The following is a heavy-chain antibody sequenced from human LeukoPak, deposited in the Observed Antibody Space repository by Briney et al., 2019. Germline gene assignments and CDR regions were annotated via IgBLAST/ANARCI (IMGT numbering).Heavy chain of an antibody. CDR2: IKQDGSEK. CDR3: ARVAGTYYYDYYGMDV. D-gene: IGHD6-19*01. J-gene: IGHJ6*02. Sequence: GGSLRLSCAASGFTFSSYWMSWVRQAPGKGLEWVANIKQDGSEKYYVDSVKGRFTISRDNAKNSLYLQMNSLRAEDTAVYYCARVAGTYYYDYYGMDVWGQGTTVTVSS. CDR1: GFTFSSYW. V-gene: IGHV3-7*04.